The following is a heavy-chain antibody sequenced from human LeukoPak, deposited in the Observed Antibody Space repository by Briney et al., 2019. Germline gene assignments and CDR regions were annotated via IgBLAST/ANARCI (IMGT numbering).Heavy chain of an antibody. V-gene: IGHV3-23*01. J-gene: IGHJ6*02. CDR1: GFTFSSYA. CDR3: AIGYGDQYYYYGMDV. CDR2: ISGSGGST. Sequence: GGSLRLSCAASGFTFSSYAMSWVRQAPGKGLEWVSAISGSGGSTYYADSVKGWFTISRDNSKNTLYLQMNSLRAEDTGVYYCAIGYGDQYYYYGMDVWGQGTTVTVSS. D-gene: IGHD4-17*01.